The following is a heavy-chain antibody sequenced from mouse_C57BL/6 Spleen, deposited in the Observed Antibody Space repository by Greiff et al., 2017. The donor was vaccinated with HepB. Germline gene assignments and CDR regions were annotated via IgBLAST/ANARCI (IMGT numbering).Heavy chain of an antibody. D-gene: IGHD1-1*01. Sequence: VQLQQSGTVLARPGASVKMSCKTSGYTFTSYWMHWVKQRPGQGLEWIGAIYPGNSDTSYNQKFKGKAKLTAVTSASTAYMELSSLTNEDSAVYYCTRPKYYGSSYYFDYWGQGTTLTVSS. V-gene: IGHV1-5*01. CDR2: IYPGNSDT. CDR3: TRPKYYGSSYYFDY. CDR1: GYTFTSYW. J-gene: IGHJ2*01.